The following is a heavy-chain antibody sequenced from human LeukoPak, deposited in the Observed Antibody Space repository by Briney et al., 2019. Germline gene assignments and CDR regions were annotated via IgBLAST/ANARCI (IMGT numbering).Heavy chain of an antibody. CDR1: GFTFSNYW. CDR2: INRDGSST. Sequence: GGTLRLSCAASGFTFSNYWMHWVRQAPGKGLVWVSRINRDGSSTDYLDSVKGRFTISRDNARNTLYLQMNSLRAEDTAVYYCARVPYVFDLWGQGTMVTVSS. V-gene: IGHV3-74*01. CDR3: ARVPYVFDL. J-gene: IGHJ3*01.